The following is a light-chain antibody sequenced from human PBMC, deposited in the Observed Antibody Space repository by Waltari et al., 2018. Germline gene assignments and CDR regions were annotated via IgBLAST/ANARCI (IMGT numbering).Light chain of an antibody. CDR3: QQYYSSWT. Sequence: DIVMTQSPDSLAVSLGERATINCKSSKSVLYSSNNKNYLAWYQQKPGQPPKLLIYWASTRVSGVPDRFSGSGSGTDFTLTISSLQAEDVTVYYCQQYYSSWTFGQGTKVEIK. V-gene: IGKV4-1*01. CDR1: KSVLYSSNNKNY. J-gene: IGKJ1*01. CDR2: WAS.